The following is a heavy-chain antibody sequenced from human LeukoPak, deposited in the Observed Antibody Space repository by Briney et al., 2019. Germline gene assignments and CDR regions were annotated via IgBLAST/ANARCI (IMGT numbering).Heavy chain of an antibody. CDR1: GFTFSSYA. CDR2: ISGSGGST. Sequence: SGGSLRLSCAASGFTFSSYAMSWVRQAPGKGLEWVSAISGSGGSTYYADTVKGRFTISRDNSKNTLYLQMNSLRAEDTAVYYCAKGPPVAGLPYFEHWGQGTLVTVSS. V-gene: IGHV3-23*01. J-gene: IGHJ4*02. D-gene: IGHD6-19*01. CDR3: AKGPPVAGLPYFEH.